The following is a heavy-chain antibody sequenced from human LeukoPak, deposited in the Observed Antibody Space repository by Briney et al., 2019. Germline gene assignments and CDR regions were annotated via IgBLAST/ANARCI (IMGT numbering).Heavy chain of an antibody. V-gene: IGHV3-48*01. CDR1: GFTFSSYS. Sequence: GGSLRLSCAASGFTFSSYSMNWVRQAPGKGLEWVSYISSSSSTIYYADSVKGRFTISGDNAKNSLYLQMNSLRAEDTAVYYCARDDSNYFELYYMDVWGKGTTVTVSS. D-gene: IGHD4-11*01. CDR3: ARDDSNYFELYYMDV. CDR2: ISSSSSTI. J-gene: IGHJ6*03.